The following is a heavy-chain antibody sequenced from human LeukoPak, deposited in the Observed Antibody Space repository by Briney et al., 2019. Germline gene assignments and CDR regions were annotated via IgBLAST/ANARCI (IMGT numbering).Heavy chain of an antibody. J-gene: IGHJ5*02. D-gene: IGHD3-10*01. CDR1: GFMFTNFD. Sequence: ASVKVSFKASGFMFTNFDINWVRQASGLGLEWMGWMDPNTGHTGYARRFQGRVTLTRDTATSTAYMELRGLRSDDTAVYYCVRDGEGVGISVNYWFDPWGQGTLVTVSS. CDR2: MDPNTGHT. V-gene: IGHV1-8*02. CDR3: VRDGEGVGISVNYWFDP.